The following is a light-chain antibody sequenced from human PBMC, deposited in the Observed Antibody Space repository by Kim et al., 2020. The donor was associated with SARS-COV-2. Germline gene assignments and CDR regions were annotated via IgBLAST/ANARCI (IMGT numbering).Light chain of an antibody. J-gene: IGLJ3*02. CDR2: EVT. CDR3: SSYTGRDTLL. V-gene: IGLV2-8*01. CDR1: SSDVGGYNF. Sequence: QSALTQPPSASGSRGQSVTISCTGTSSDVGGYNFVSWYQQHPGKAPKVMIYEVTKRPSGVPDRFSGSKSGNTASLTVSGLQAEDEADYYCSSYTGRDTLLFGGGTELTVL.